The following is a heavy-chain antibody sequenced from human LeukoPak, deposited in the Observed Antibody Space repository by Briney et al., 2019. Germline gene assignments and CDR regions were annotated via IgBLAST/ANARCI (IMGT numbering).Heavy chain of an antibody. J-gene: IGHJ5*02. CDR1: SGSIFNSNW. V-gene: IGHV4-4*02. D-gene: IGHD6-13*01. Sequence: SGTLSLTCAVSSGSIFNSNWWSWVRQPPGKGLEWIGQIFHSGSTSYSPSLKSRVTISVDKSKNQFSLKLTSVTAADTAVYYCARHSGGSSWFTREKKSNWFDPWGQGTLVTVSS. CDR2: IFHSGST. CDR3: ARHSGGSSWFTREKKSNWFDP.